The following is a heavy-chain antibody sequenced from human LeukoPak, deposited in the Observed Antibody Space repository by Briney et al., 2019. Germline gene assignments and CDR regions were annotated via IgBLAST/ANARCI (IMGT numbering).Heavy chain of an antibody. CDR3: AKDRRHSGSPGFFDS. V-gene: IGHV3-30*18. Sequence: PGGSLRLSCAASGFSVTTYAMGWVRQAPGKGLEWVAVISYDGSNKYYADSVKGRFTISRDNSKNTLYLQMNSLRAEDTAVYYCAKDRRHSGSPGFFDSWGQGMLVTVAS. CDR1: GFSVTTYA. J-gene: IGHJ4*02. CDR2: ISYDGSNK. D-gene: IGHD1-26*01.